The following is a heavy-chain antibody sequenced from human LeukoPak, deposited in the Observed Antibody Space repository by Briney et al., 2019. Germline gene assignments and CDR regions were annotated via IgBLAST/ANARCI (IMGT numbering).Heavy chain of an antibody. CDR1: GFTVGSNY. CDR2: MSSGGTT. CDR3: ATRGAPGYYYGMDV. D-gene: IGHD1-26*01. Sequence: GGSLRLSCAASGFTVGSNYMSWVRLAPGKGLEWVSIMSSGGTTSYADSVKGRLTISRDNSRNTLYLQMNSLRAEDTGVYYCATRGAPGYYYGMDVWGQGTTVTVSS. V-gene: IGHV3-66*01. J-gene: IGHJ6*02.